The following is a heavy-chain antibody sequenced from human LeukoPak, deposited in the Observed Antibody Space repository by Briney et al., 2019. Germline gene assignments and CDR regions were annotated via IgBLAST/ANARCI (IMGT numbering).Heavy chain of an antibody. J-gene: IGHJ4*02. D-gene: IGHD2-21*01. CDR1: GFTFSGYA. CDR3: AKDGCAGDCFDY. Sequence: PGGSLRLSCETSGFTFSGYALHWVRQAPGKGLEWVAVVPYDGDNKYYADSAKGRFTISRDDSTNTLYLQMSSLGPEDTATYYCAKDGCAGDCFDYWGPGTLVAVSS. V-gene: IGHV3-30*18. CDR2: VPYDGDNK.